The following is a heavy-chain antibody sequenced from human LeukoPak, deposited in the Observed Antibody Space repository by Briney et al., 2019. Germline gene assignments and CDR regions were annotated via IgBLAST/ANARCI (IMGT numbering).Heavy chain of an antibody. Sequence: PGGSLRLSCEVSGLTLRSFAMRWVRHPPGKGLEWVSGISYNSGSIGYEDSVKGRFTVSRDNAKSSLILQMNSLRPEDTAVYFCAKVGEVSLDSWGQGTLVTVSS. J-gene: IGHJ4*02. CDR2: ISYNSGSI. D-gene: IGHD2-21*01. V-gene: IGHV3-9*01. CDR3: AKVGEVSLDS. CDR1: GLTLRSFA.